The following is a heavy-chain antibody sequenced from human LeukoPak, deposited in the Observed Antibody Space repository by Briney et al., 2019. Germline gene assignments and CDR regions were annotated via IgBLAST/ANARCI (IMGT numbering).Heavy chain of an antibody. CDR3: ARGEGSGSYYSWFDP. Sequence: SETLSLTCTVSGGSISSSSYYWGWIRQPPGKGLEWIGSIYYSGSTYYNPSLKSRVTISVDTSKNQFSLKLSSVTAADTAVYYCARGEGSGSYYSWFDPWGQGTLVTVSS. V-gene: IGHV4-39*07. CDR1: GGSISSSSYY. J-gene: IGHJ5*02. D-gene: IGHD3-10*01. CDR2: IYYSGST.